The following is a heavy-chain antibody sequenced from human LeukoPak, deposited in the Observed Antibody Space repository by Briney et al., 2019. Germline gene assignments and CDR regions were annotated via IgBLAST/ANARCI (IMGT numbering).Heavy chain of an antibody. Sequence: PSETLSLTCTVSGASISDYYWSWIRQPPGKRLEGIAYMYYSGIPNYSRSLKSRVTMSADKSNNQVSLTLTSVTAADTAVYYCASHHGRGEAFDYWGRETLVTVSS. J-gene: IGHJ4*02. CDR1: GASISDYY. CDR2: MYYSGIP. V-gene: IGHV4-59*08. CDR3: ASHHGRGEAFDY. D-gene: IGHD3-10*01.